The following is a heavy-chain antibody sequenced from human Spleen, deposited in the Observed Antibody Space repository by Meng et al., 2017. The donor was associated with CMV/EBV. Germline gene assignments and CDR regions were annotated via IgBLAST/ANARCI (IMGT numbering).Heavy chain of an antibody. D-gene: IGHD2-2*01. CDR3: ARGGLVVPAAPVDY. V-gene: IGHV1-18*01. CDR2: ISAYNGNT. J-gene: IGHJ4*02. CDR1: GYAFTSYG. Sequence: KASGYAFTSYGSAWVRQAPGQGLEWMGWISAYNGNTNHAQKFQGRVTMTTDTSTSTAHMELRSLRSDDTAVYYCARGGLVVPAAPVDYWGQGTLVTVSS.